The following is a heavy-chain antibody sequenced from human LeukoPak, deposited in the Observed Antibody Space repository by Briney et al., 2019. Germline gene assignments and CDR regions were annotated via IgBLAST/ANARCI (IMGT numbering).Heavy chain of an antibody. D-gene: IGHD3-22*01. J-gene: IGHJ3*02. V-gene: IGHV5-51*01. CDR1: GYSFTSYW. CDR3: ARPYYCDSSGYRSAAFDI. CDR2: IYPGDSDT. Sequence: GESLKISCKGSGYSFTSYWIGWVCQMPGKGLELMGIIYPGDSDTRYSPSFQGQVTISADKSISTAYLQWSSLKASDTAMYYCARPYYCDSSGYRSAAFDIWGQGTMVTVSS.